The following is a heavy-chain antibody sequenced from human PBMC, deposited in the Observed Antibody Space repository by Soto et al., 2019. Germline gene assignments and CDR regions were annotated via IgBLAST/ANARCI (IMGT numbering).Heavy chain of an antibody. CDR1: GGAISSYY. D-gene: IGHD3-10*01. V-gene: IGHV4-59*01. Sequence: SETLSLTCTVSGGAISSYYWSWIRQPPGKGLEWIGYIYYSGSTNYNPSLKSRVTISVDTSKNQCSLKLSSVTAADTAVYYCARARVRGVIPTYYFDYWGQGTLVTVSS. J-gene: IGHJ4*02. CDR2: IYYSGST. CDR3: ARARVRGVIPTYYFDY.